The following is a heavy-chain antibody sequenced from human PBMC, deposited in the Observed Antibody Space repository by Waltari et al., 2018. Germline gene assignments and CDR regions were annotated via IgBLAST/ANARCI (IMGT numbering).Heavy chain of an antibody. Sequence: VQLHESGPGLVKPSETLSLTCAVSGYSISSGYYWGWIRKPPGKGLEWIGSIYHSGNTYYNPSLKSRVTISVETTTNLFSLKVGSVIDEETAVYYCVSERGCSSTNCHEGWFEPWGKGTLDTVSS. CDR3: VSERGCSSTNCHEGWFEP. J-gene: IGHJ5*02. CDR2: IYHSGNT. V-gene: IGHV4-38-2*01. D-gene: IGHD2-2*01. CDR1: GYSISSGYY.